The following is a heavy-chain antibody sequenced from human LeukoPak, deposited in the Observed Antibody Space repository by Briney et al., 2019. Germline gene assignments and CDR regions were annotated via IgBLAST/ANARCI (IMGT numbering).Heavy chain of an antibody. J-gene: IGHJ4*02. CDR2: IYSGGST. V-gene: IGHV3-66*04. CDR1: GFTVSSDY. Sequence: GGSLRLSCAASGFTVSSDYMSWVRQAPGKGLEWVSVIYSGGSTYYADSVKGRFTISRDNSKNTLYLQMNSLIAEDTAVYYCARRAGDYSHPYDYWGQGTLVTVSS. D-gene: IGHD3-22*01. CDR3: ARRAGDYSHPYDY.